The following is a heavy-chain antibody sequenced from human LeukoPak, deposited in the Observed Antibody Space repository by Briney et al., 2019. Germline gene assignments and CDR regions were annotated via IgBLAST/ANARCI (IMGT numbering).Heavy chain of an antibody. CDR1: GFTFSSYG. V-gene: IGHV3-30*02. Sequence: GGSLRLSCATSGFTFSSYGMHWVRQAPGKGLEWVAFIRYDGSNKYYADSVKGRFTISRDNSETTLYLEMNSLRAEDTAVYYCAKVGSGGSYHQGGIDYWGQGTLVTVSS. D-gene: IGHD1-26*01. CDR2: IRYDGSNK. J-gene: IGHJ4*02. CDR3: AKVGSGGSYHQGGIDY.